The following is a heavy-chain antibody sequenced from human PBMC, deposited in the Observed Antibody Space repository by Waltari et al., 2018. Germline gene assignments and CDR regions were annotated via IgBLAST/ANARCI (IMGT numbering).Heavy chain of an antibody. Sequence: QVQLQESGPGLVKPSETLSLTCTVSGDSISSYYWSWIRQPPGKGLEWIGYISYTGSTNYNPSLKSRVTFSVDTSKNQFSLKLSSATAADTAVYYCARALVTKRIYFDYWGLGTLVTVSS. J-gene: IGHJ4*02. CDR2: ISYTGST. D-gene: IGHD4-17*01. CDR3: ARALVTKRIYFDY. CDR1: GDSISSYY. V-gene: IGHV4-59*08.